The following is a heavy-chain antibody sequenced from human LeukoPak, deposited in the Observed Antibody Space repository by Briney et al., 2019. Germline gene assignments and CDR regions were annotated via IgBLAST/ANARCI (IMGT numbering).Heavy chain of an antibody. CDR3: AERAAAGTVYFDL. Sequence: SETLSLTCAVYGGSFSGYYWSWIRQPPGKGLEWIGEINHSGSTNYNPSLKSRVTISVDTSKNQFSLKLSSVTAADTAVYYCAERAAAGTVYFDLWGRGTLVTVSS. V-gene: IGHV4-34*01. J-gene: IGHJ2*01. D-gene: IGHD6-13*01. CDR2: INHSGST. CDR1: GGSFSGYY.